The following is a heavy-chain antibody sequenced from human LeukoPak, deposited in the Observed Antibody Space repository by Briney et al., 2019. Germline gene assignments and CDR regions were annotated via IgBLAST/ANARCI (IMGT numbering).Heavy chain of an antibody. CDR1: GLTFGNYG. J-gene: IGHJ4*02. D-gene: IGHD4-17*01. Sequence: GGSLRLSCVASGLTFGNYGMNWVRQAPGQGLEWVSSIGGSGSTTYYADSVRGRFTISRDNSKNTLYLQMDSLRAEDTAVYYCAKDLRPQIPYGESPRGTAPMGYWGQRALVTVSS. CDR2: IGGSGSTT. V-gene: IGHV3-23*01. CDR3: AKDLRPQIPYGESPRGTAPMGY.